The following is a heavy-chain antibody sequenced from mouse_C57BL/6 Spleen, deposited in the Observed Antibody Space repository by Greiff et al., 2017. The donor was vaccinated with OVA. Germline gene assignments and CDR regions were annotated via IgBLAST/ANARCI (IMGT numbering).Heavy chain of an antibody. CDR3: ARDPPIYDYDIY. D-gene: IGHD2-4*01. CDR2: ISDGGSYT. J-gene: IGHJ2*01. V-gene: IGHV5-4*01. Sequence: EVKVEESGGGLVKPGGSLKLSCAASGFTFSSYAMSWVRQIPEKRLEWVATISDGGSYTYYPDNVKGRFTISRDNAKNNLYLQMSHLKSEDTAMYYCARDPPIYDYDIYWGQGTTLTVSS. CDR1: GFTFSSYA.